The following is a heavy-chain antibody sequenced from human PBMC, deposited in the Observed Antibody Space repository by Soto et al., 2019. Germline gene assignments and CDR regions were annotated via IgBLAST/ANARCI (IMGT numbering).Heavy chain of an antibody. J-gene: IGHJ5*02. V-gene: IGHV4-59*01. CDR3: ARDLVAVAGNWFDP. CDR2: IYYSGST. Sequence: PSETLSLTCTVSGGSISRYYWSWIRQPPGKGLEWIGYIYYSGSTNYNPSLKSRVTISVDTSKNQFSLKLSSVTAADTAVYYCARDLVAVAGNWFDPWGQGTLVTVSS. D-gene: IGHD6-19*01. CDR1: GGSISRYY.